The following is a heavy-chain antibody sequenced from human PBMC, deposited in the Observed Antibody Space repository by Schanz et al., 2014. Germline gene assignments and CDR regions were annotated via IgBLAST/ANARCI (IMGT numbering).Heavy chain of an antibody. J-gene: IGHJ4*02. D-gene: IGHD1-1*01. Sequence: EVHLVESGGGLVQPGGSLRLSCAASGFTFSSNSMNWVRQAPGKGLEWISYITYNGGTIYYADSVKGRFTISRDNAKNSLYLEMNSLRAEDTALYYCARDRRNADLDYWGQGTLVTVSS. CDR1: GFTFSSNS. V-gene: IGHV3-48*01. CDR2: ITYNGGTI. CDR3: ARDRRNADLDY.